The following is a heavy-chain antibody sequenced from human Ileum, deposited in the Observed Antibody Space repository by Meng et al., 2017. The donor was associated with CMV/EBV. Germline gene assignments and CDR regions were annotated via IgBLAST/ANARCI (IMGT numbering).Heavy chain of an antibody. CDR3: AKVAHCSSTSCYRRNWFDP. Sequence: TFSSYGMHWVRQAPGKGLEWVAFIRYDGSNKYYADSVKGRFTISRDNSKNTLYLQMNSLRAEDTAVYYCAKVAHCSSTSCYRRNWFDPWGKG. D-gene: IGHD2-2*01. CDR1: TFSSYG. V-gene: IGHV3-30*02. CDR2: IRYDGSNK. J-gene: IGHJ5*02.